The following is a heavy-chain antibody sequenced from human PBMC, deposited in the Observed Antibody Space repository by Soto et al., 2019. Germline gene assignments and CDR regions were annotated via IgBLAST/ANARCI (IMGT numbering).Heavy chain of an antibody. CDR1: GYSFTSYW. CDR3: ARLLYRGYDSYGMDV. J-gene: IGHJ6*02. CDR2: IDPSDSYT. Sequence: PGESLKISCKGSGYSFTSYWISWVRQMPGKGLEWMGRIDPSDSYTNYSPSFQGHVTISADKSISTAYLQWSSLKASDTAMYYCARLLYRGYDSYGMDVWGQGTKVTVSS. D-gene: IGHD3-16*02. V-gene: IGHV5-10-1*01.